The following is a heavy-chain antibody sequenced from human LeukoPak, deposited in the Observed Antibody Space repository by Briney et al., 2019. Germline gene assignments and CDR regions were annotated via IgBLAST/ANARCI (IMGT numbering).Heavy chain of an antibody. J-gene: IGHJ5*02. Sequence: SETLSLTCTVSGGSISSGDYYWSWIRQPPGKGLEWIGYIYYSGSTYYNPSLKSRVTISVDTSKNQFSLKLSSVTAADTAVYCCARDLRYYDFWSGYSPRGGWFDPWGQGTLVTVSS. V-gene: IGHV4-30-4*08. CDR3: ARDLRYYDFWSGYSPRGGWFDP. D-gene: IGHD3-3*01. CDR2: IYYSGST. CDR1: GGSISSGDYY.